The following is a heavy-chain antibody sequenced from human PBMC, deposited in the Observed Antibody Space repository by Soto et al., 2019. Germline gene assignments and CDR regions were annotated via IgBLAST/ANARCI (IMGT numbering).Heavy chain of an antibody. J-gene: IGHJ4*02. CDR1: GGTFSSYT. Sequence: SVKVSCKASGGTFSSYTISWVRQAPGQGLEWMGRIIPILGIANYAQKFQGRVTITADKSTSTAYMELSSLRSEDTAVYYCARAGPCSSTSCYGGGYYWGQGTLVTVSS. CDR2: IIPILGIA. D-gene: IGHD2-2*01. CDR3: ARAGPCSSTSCYGGGYY. V-gene: IGHV1-69*02.